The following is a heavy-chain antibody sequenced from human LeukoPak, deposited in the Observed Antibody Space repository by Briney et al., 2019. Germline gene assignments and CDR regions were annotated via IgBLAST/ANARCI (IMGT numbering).Heavy chain of an antibody. Sequence: GGSLRLSCAASGFTFNRYAMSWVRQAPGKGLEWVSAISGSGDRTFYADSVKGRLTISRDNSKNTLYLQLNTVRAEDTALYYCARGGTNYYYMDVWGNGTTVTVSS. CDR3: ARGGTNYYYMDV. D-gene: IGHD3-10*01. CDR1: GFTFNRYA. CDR2: ISGSGDRT. J-gene: IGHJ6*03. V-gene: IGHV3-23*01.